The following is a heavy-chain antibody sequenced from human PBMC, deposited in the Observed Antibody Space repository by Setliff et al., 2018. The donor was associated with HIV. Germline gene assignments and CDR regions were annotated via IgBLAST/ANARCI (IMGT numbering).Heavy chain of an antibody. D-gene: IGHD5-12*01. V-gene: IGHV4-34*01. CDR1: GGSFSEYY. Sequence: PSETLSLTCAVYGGSFSEYYWSWIRQSPGKGLEWIGEINHSGSTHYNPPLKSRATISVDTSENQFSLRLNSVTAADTAVYYCARGATLLPGYSDRWEYFYMDVWGKGTTVTVSS. CDR2: INHSGST. J-gene: IGHJ6*03. CDR3: ARGATLLPGYSDRWEYFYMDV.